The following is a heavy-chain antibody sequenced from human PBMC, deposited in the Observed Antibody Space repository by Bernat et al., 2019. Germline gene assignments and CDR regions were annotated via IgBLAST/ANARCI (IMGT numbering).Heavy chain of an antibody. CDR2: IRYDGSNK. V-gene: IGHV3-30*02. D-gene: IGHD1-7*01. CDR1: GFTFNTYG. CDR3: AKPIPGGRELGAFDT. J-gene: IGHJ3*02. Sequence: QVQLVESGGGVVQPGGSLRLSCAASGFTFNTYGMQWVRQAPGKGLEGVAYIRYDGSNKYYADYVKGRFTISRDNSKNTLFLQMNSLTTDDTAVYYCAKPIPGGRELGAFDTWGQGTMVTVSS.